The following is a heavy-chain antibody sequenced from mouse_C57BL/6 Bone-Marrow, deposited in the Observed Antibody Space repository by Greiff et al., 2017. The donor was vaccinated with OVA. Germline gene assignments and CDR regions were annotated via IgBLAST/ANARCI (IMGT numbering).Heavy chain of an antibody. J-gene: IGHJ1*03. CDR1: GFTFNSYW. V-gene: IGHV1-64*01. CDR3: APYGSYRVVGWYFEV. CDR2: IPPNSGST. Sequence: QVQLLQPGAELVKPGASVKLSCQASGFTFNSYWMHWVKQRPGKGLEWIGMIPPNSGSTNYNETLKSKATPTVAKSSSTCYSQLSSLTAGYSAVYYCAPYGSYRVVGWYFEVWGTGTTVTVSS. D-gene: IGHD2-10*02.